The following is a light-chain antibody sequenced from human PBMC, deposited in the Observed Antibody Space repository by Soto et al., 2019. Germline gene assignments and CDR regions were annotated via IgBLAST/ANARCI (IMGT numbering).Light chain of an antibody. CDR3: TSYTSSITYV. V-gene: IGLV2-14*03. J-gene: IGLJ1*01. CDR1: SNVVGGYNF. CDR2: DVT. Sequence: SVLTQPAPLSGCPGQSITISCTGTSNVVGGYNFVSWYQHHPGKAPKLIIYDVTNRPSGISNRFSGSKSGNTASLTISGLQAEDEADYYCTSYTSSITYVFGTGTRSPS.